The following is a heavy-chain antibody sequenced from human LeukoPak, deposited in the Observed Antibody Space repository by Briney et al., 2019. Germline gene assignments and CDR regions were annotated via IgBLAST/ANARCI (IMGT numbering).Heavy chain of an antibody. Sequence: AGGSLRLSCTASGFTFGDYAMSWFRQAPGKGLEWVGFIRSKAYGGTTEYAASVKGRFTISRDDSKSIAYLQMNSLKTEDTAVYYCTSFGGVIAQPGENYFDYWGQGTLVTVSS. CDR3: TSFGGVIAQPGENYFDY. CDR1: GFTFGDYA. J-gene: IGHJ4*02. V-gene: IGHV3-49*03. CDR2: IRSKAYGGTT. D-gene: IGHD3-16*02.